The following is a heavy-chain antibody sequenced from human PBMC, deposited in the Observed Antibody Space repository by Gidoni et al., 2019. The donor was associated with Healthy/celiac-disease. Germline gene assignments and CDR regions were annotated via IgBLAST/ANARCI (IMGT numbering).Heavy chain of an antibody. CDR1: GYTFNGYY. CDR2: INPNSGGT. D-gene: IGHD3-3*01. V-gene: IGHV1-2*06. J-gene: IGHJ5*02. Sequence: QVQLVQSGAEVKKPGASVKGSCKASGYTFNGYYMHWVRQAPGQGLEWMGRINPNSGGTNSAPKFQGRVTMTRDTSISTAYMELSRLRSDDTAVYYCARARGGYDFWSGPDNWFDPWGQGTLVTVSS. CDR3: ARARGGYDFWSGPDNWFDP.